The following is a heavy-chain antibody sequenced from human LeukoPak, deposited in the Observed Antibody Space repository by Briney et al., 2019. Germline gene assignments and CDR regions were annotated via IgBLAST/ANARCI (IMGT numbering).Heavy chain of an antibody. V-gene: IGHV3-23*01. J-gene: IGHJ4*02. CDR1: GFTFKDYA. D-gene: IGHD3-10*01. CDR3: ARSSTNMVLYYFDF. Sequence: GGSLRLSCAASGFTFKDYAMSWVRQAPGTGLEWVSSMTGSSGSTYYADSVKGRFTISRDNSKNILFLQVNSLRADDTAIYYCARSSTNMVLYYFDFWGQGTLVPVSS. CDR2: MTGSSGST.